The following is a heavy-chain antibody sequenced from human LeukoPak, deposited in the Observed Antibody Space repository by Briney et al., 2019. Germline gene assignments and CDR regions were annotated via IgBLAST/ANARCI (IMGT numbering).Heavy chain of an antibody. CDR3: ARIITMVSSGGLGY. Sequence: ASVKVSCKASGYTFTSYAMHWVRQAPGQRLEWMGWINAGNGNTKYSQKFQGRVTITRDASASTAYMELSSLRSEDTAVYYCARIITMVSSGGLGYWGQGTLVTVSS. J-gene: IGHJ4*02. V-gene: IGHV1-3*01. D-gene: IGHD3-10*01. CDR1: GYTFTSYA. CDR2: INAGNGNT.